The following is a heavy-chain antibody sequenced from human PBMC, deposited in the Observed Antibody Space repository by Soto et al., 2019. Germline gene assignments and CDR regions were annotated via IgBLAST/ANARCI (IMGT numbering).Heavy chain of an antibody. D-gene: IGHD2-21*02. J-gene: IGHJ3*02. CDR2: IYYSGFT. CDR3: ARPRQGDYAFDI. CDR1: GGSISTYY. V-gene: IGHV4-59*01. Sequence: PSETLSLTCTVSGGSISTYYWSWIRQPPGKGLEWIGYIYYSGFTTYNPSLKSRVTISTDTSKNQVSLNLNSVTAADTAVYFCARPRQGDYAFDIWGQGTMVTVSS.